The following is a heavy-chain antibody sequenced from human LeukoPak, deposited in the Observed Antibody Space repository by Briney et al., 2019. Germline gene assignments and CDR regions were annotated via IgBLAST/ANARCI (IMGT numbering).Heavy chain of an antibody. D-gene: IGHD6-19*01. CDR1: GFTFSSYG. J-gene: IGHJ4*02. CDR3: VKISEADSSGWTY. Sequence: GGSLRLSCAASGFTFSSYGMHWVRQAPGKGLEWVAFIRYDGSNKYYADSVKGRFTISRDNSKNTLYLQMNSLRAEDTAVYYCVKISEADSSGWTYWGQGTLVTVSS. CDR2: IRYDGSNK. V-gene: IGHV3-30*02.